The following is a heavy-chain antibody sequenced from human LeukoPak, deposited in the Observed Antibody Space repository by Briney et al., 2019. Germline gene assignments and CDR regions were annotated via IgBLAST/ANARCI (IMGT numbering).Heavy chain of an antibody. Sequence: GGSLRLSCAASGFTFSSYAMSWVRQAPGKGLEWVSSISGSGANTFYADCVKGRFTISRDNSKNTLYLQMNSLRAEDTAAYHCAKGRNEDGDAALNYWGQGTLVTVSS. CDR2: ISGSGANT. J-gene: IGHJ4*02. CDR3: AKGRNEDGDAALNY. CDR1: GFTFSSYA. V-gene: IGHV3-23*01. D-gene: IGHD4-17*01.